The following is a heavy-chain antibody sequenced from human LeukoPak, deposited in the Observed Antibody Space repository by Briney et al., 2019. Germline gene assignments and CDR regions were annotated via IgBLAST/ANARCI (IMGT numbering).Heavy chain of an antibody. J-gene: IGHJ6*03. CDR1: GFTFSSYG. CDR3: AKRFGGVSPIMIREFYMDV. CDR2: IRYDGSNK. V-gene: IGHV3-30*02. Sequence: PGGSLRLSCAASGFTFSSYGMHWVRQAPGKGLEWVAFIRYDGSNKYYADSVKGRFTISRDNAKNTLYLQMNILRAEDTAMYYCAKRFGGVSPIMIREFYMDVWGKGTTVTISS. D-gene: IGHD3-16*01.